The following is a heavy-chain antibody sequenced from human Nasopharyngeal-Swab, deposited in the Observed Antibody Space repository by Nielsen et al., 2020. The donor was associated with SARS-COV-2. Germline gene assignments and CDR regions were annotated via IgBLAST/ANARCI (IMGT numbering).Heavy chain of an antibody. D-gene: IGHD2-15*01. J-gene: IGHJ6*02. CDR2: IKQDGSEK. CDR3: ARDLHCSGGSCYSYGMDV. Sequence: GESLKISCAASGFTFTSTWMSWVRQVPGKGLEWVANIKQDGSEKYYVDSVKGRFTISRDNAKNSLYLQMNSLRAEDTAVYYCARDLHCSGGSCYSYGMDVWGQGTTVTVSS. V-gene: IGHV3-7*01. CDR1: GFTFTSTW.